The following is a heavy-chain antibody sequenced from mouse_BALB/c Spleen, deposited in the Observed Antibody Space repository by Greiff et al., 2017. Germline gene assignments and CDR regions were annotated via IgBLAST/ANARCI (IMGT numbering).Heavy chain of an antibody. D-gene: IGHD1-1*01. CDR1: GYTFTDYA. V-gene: IGHV1S137*01. Sequence: QVQLQQSGAELVRPGVSVKISCKGSGYTFTDYAMHWVKQSHAKSLEWIGVISTYYGDASYNQKFKGKATMTVDKSSSTAYMELARLTSEDSAIYYCARDYYGSSDFAYWGQGTLVTVAA. CDR3: ARDYYGSSDFAY. CDR2: ISTYYGDA. J-gene: IGHJ3*01.